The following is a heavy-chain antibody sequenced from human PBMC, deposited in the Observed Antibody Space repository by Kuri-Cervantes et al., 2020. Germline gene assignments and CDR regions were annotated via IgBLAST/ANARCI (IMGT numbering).Heavy chain of an antibody. V-gene: IGHV2-70*16. Sequence: QTLSLTCAVYGGSFSGYYWSWIRQPPGKALEWLGRIDWDDGKFYSTSLKTRLTISKDTSKNQVVLTMTNMDPVDTATYYCARTAYGGNSAFEYWGQGTLVTVSS. CDR2: IDWDDGK. J-gene: IGHJ4*02. CDR3: ARTAYGGNSAFEY. D-gene: IGHD4-23*01. CDR1: GGSFSGYY.